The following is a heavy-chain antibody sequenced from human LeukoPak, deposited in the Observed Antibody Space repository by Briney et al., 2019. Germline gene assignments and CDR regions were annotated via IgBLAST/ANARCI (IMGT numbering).Heavy chain of an antibody. D-gene: IGHD5-18*01. CDR3: AITWIRPY. J-gene: IGHJ4*02. CDR1: GGSISSSSYY. CDR2: IYYSGST. Sequence: SETLSPTCTVSGGSISSSSYYWGWIRQPPGKGLEWIGSIYYSGSTYYNPSLKSRVTISVDTSKNQFSLKLSSVTAADTAVYYCAITWIRPYWGQGSLVTVSS. V-gene: IGHV4-39*01.